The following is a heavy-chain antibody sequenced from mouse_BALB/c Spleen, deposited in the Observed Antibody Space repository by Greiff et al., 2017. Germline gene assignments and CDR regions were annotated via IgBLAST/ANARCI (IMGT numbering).Heavy chain of an antibody. CDR3: ARALPLGLRVFAY. Sequence: EVKLLESGPGLVKPSQSLSLTCTVTGYSITSDYAWNWIRQFPGNKLEWMGYISYSGSTSYNPSLKSRISITRDTSKNQFFLQLNSVTTEDTATYYCARALPLGLRVFAYWGQGTLVTVSA. CDR2: ISYSGST. CDR1: GYSITSDYA. D-gene: IGHD3-1*01. J-gene: IGHJ3*01. V-gene: IGHV3-2*02.